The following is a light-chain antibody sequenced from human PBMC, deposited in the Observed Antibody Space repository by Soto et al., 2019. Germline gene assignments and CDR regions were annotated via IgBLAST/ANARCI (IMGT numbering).Light chain of an antibody. Sequence: EVVLTQSPGTLSLSPGERATLSCRASQSVHFNYLAWYQQKPGQAPRLLIYGASSRATGIPDRFRGSGSGTDFTLTISRLEPEDFAVYYCQHYDGSPITFGHGTRLEMK. CDR3: QHYDGSPIT. CDR2: GAS. CDR1: QSVHFNY. J-gene: IGKJ5*01. V-gene: IGKV3-20*01.